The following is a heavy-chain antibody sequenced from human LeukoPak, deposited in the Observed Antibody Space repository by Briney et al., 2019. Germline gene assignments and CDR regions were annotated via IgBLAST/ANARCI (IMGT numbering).Heavy chain of an antibody. Sequence: ASVKVSCKVSGYTLTELSMHWVRQAPGKGLEWMGGFDPEDGETNYAQKFQGRVTITTDESTSTAYMELSSLRSEDTAVYYCARDRDAFDIWGQGTMVTVSS. CDR2: FDPEDGET. V-gene: IGHV1-24*01. CDR3: ARDRDAFDI. CDR1: GYTLTELS. J-gene: IGHJ3*02.